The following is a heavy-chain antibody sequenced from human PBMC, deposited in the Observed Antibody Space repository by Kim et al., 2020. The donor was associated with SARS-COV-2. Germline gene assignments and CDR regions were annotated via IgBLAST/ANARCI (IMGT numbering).Heavy chain of an antibody. D-gene: IGHD6-13*01. Sequence: GGSLRLSCAASGFTFSSYWMSWVRQAPGKGLEWVANIKQDGSEKYYVDSVKGRFTISRDNAKNSLYLQMNSLRAEDTAVYYCARGTLWGIAAVQYWGQGTLVTVSS. CDR2: IKQDGSEK. CDR3: ARGTLWGIAAVQY. CDR1: GFTFSSYW. V-gene: IGHV3-7*03. J-gene: IGHJ4*02.